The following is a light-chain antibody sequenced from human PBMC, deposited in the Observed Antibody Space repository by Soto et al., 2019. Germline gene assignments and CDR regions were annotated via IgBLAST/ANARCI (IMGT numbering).Light chain of an antibody. Sequence: QSVLTQPPSVSGAPGQTVIISCTGSSSNIGAGYDVHWYQQLPGTAPKPLIYGNSNRPSGVPDRLSGSKSGTSASLAITGLQVEDEADYYCQSYDSSLSAAVFGGGTKVTVL. J-gene: IGLJ2*01. CDR1: SSNIGAGYD. V-gene: IGLV1-40*01. CDR2: GNS. CDR3: QSYDSSLSAAV.